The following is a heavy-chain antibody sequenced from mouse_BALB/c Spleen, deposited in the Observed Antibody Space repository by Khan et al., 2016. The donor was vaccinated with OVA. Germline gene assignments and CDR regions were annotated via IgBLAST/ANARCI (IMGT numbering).Heavy chain of an antibody. Sequence: QVQLQQSGPELVTPGASVKISCKASGFTFTDYYINWVKQQPGQGLVWTGWLYPGSGNTKYIEQFKGMVTLTVDTSSSTAYMQLSTMTSQDNAVYFCAKGRYCGNNLFDHWGHGTTLTVSS. CDR1: GFTFTDYY. CDR2: LYPGSGNT. V-gene: IGHV1-84*02. CDR3: AKGRYCGNNLFDH. D-gene: IGHD1-1*01. J-gene: IGHJ2*01.